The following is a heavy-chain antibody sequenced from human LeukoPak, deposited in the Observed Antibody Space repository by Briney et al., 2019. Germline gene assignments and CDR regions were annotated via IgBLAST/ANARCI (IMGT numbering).Heavy chain of an antibody. CDR2: ISPSGDIT. J-gene: IGHJ4*02. Sequence: GGSLRLSCAASGFTFSNHGMNWVRQAPGKGLEWVSGISPSGDITYYADSVKGRFTVSRDNFKNTLYLQMNSLRAEDTAVYYCARDREMATIGNFYFDYWGQGTLVTVSS. D-gene: IGHD5-24*01. CDR1: GFTFSNHG. V-gene: IGHV3-23*01. CDR3: ARDREMATIGNFYFDY.